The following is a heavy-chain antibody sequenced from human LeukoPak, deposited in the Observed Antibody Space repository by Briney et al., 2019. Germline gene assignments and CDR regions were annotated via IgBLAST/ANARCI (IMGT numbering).Heavy chain of an antibody. CDR1: GYSFTSYW. J-gene: IGHJ4*02. CDR2: IYPGDSDT. V-gene: IGHV5-51*01. D-gene: IGHD5-24*01. Sequence: GESLKISCQGSGYSFTSYWIGWVRQMPGKGLEWMGIIYPGDSDTRYSPSFQGHVTISADKSIKIAYLQWSSLKASDTAMYYCVRDGYNRFNYYFDYWGQGTQVTVSS. CDR3: VRDGYNRFNYYFDY.